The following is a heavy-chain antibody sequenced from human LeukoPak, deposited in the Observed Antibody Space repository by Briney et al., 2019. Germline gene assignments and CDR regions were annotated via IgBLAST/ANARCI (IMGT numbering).Heavy chain of an antibody. D-gene: IGHD1-14*01. CDR2: IIPIFGTA. V-gene: IGHV1-69*13. J-gene: IGHJ4*02. Sequence: SVKVSCKASGYTFTRYDINWVRQATGQGLEWMGGIIPIFGTANYAQKFQGRVTITADESASTAYMELSSLRSEDTAVYFCARDPKTGYLDYWGQGTLVTVSS. CDR3: ARDPKTGYLDY. CDR1: GYTFTRYD.